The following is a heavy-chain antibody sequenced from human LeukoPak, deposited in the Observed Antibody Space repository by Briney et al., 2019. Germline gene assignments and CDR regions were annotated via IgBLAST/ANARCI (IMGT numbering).Heavy chain of an antibody. J-gene: IGHJ4*02. Sequence: ASVKVSCKASGYTFTGYYMHWVRQAPGQGLEWMGMINPSGGSTNYAQNFQGRVSMTRDTSTSTVYMELSSLRSEDTAVYYCARAPSGYYTHDYWGQGTLVTVSS. CDR1: GYTFTGYY. CDR2: INPSGGST. D-gene: IGHD3-3*01. V-gene: IGHV1-46*01. CDR3: ARAPSGYYTHDY.